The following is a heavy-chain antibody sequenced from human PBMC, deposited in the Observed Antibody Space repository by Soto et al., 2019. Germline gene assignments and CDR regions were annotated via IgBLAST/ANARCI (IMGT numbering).Heavy chain of an antibody. D-gene: IGHD6-25*01. CDR2: IYSDDYT. CDR3: ARDGSSSGCPLYYYYYGLDA. CDR1: GFTVRSGY. Sequence: PGGSLRLSCAASGFTVRSGYMSWVRQVPGKGLEWVSIIYSDDYTYYAASVKGRFTISRDNSRNTLYLQMSSLRAEDTAVYYCARDGSSSGCPLYYYYYGLDAGGQGTVLPVSS. J-gene: IGHJ6*02. V-gene: IGHV3-66*01.